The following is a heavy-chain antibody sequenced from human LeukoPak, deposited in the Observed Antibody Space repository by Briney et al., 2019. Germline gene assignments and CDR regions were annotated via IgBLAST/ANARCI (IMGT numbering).Heavy chain of an antibody. V-gene: IGHV3-23*01. CDR2: ISGSGDNT. CDR1: GFTFSSYA. CDR3: ATSPTFDP. J-gene: IGHJ5*02. Sequence: PGESLRLSCAASGFTFSSYAMSWVRQAPGKGLEWVSAISGSGDNTYYADSVKGRFTISRDNSKNTLYLQMNNLRAEDTAVYYCATSPTFDPWGQGTLVTVSS.